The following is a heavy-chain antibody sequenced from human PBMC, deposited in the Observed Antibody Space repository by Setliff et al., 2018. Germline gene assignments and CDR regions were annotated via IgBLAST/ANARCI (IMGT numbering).Heavy chain of an antibody. CDR1: GGSISSSSYY. CDR3: TRGPDGYTYQGAFDI. Sequence: SETLSLTCTVSGGSISSSSYYWGWIRQPPGKGLEWIGSIYYSGSTNYNPSLKSRVTISVDTSKNQSSLKLSSVTAADTAVYYCTRGPDGYTYQGAFDIWGQGTMVTVSS. J-gene: IGHJ3*02. D-gene: IGHD5-12*01. V-gene: IGHV4-39*07. CDR2: IYYSGST.